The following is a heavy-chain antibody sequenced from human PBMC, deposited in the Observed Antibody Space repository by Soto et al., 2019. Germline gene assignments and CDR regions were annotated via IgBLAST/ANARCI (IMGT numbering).Heavy chain of an antibody. J-gene: IGHJ6*02. D-gene: IGHD3-9*01. Sequence: TLSLTCTVSGGSISSYYWSWIRQPPGKGLEWIGYIYYSGSTNYNPSLKSRVTISVDTSKNQFSLKVSSVTAADTAVYYSASANYDIWTGYNNLFYYGMDVWAQGTTDTVSS. CDR3: ASANYDIWTGYNNLFYYGMDV. CDR1: GGSISSYY. CDR2: IYYSGST. V-gene: IGHV4-59*01.